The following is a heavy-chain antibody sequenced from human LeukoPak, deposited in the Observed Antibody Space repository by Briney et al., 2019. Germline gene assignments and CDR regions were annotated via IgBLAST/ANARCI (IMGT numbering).Heavy chain of an antibody. J-gene: IGHJ4*02. D-gene: IGHD3-16*01. CDR2: IYYSGST. Sequence: PSETLSLTCTVSGGSLSRYYWSWVRQPPGKGLEWMGYIYYSGSTNYNPSLKSRVTISVDTSKNQFSLKLSSVTAADTAVYYCARDYVQDYWGQGTLVTVSS. CDR1: GGSLSRYY. V-gene: IGHV4-59*01. CDR3: ARDYVQDY.